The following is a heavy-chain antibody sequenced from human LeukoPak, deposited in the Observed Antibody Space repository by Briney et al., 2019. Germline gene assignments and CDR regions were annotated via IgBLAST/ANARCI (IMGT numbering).Heavy chain of an antibody. Sequence: ASVKVSCKASGYTFTSYGISWVRPAPGQGLEWMGWISAYNGNTNYAQKLQGRVTMTTDTSTSTAYMELRSLRSDDTAVYYCARDGSLDYDSSGYYYYYYGMDVWGQGTTVTVSS. D-gene: IGHD3-22*01. CDR2: ISAYNGNT. CDR3: ARDGSLDYDSSGYYYYYYGMDV. V-gene: IGHV1-18*01. J-gene: IGHJ6*02. CDR1: GYTFTSYG.